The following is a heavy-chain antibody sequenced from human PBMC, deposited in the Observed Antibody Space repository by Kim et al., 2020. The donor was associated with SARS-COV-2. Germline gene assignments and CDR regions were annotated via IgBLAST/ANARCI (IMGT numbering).Heavy chain of an antibody. CDR2: IYPGDSDT. V-gene: IGHV5-51*01. Sequence: GESLKISCKGSGYSFTSYWIGWVRQMPGKGLEWMGIIYPGDSDTRYSPSFQGQVTISADKSISTAYLQWSSLKASDTAMYYCAKAFHSSGYYFAFDIWGQGTMVTVSS. J-gene: IGHJ3*02. CDR3: AKAFHSSGYYFAFDI. CDR1: GYSFTSYW. D-gene: IGHD3-22*01.